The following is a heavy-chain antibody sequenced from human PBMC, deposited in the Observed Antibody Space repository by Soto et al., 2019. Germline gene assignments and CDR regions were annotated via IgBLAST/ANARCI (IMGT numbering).Heavy chain of an antibody. V-gene: IGHV3-30*18. J-gene: IGHJ6*02. CDR2: ISYDGSNK. CDR3: EKDPDASGIMYYYYYYGMDV. D-gene: IGHD3-10*01. CDR1: GFTFSSYG. Sequence: PGGSLRLSCAASGFTFSSYGMHWVRQAPGKGLEWVAVISYDGSNKYYADSVKGRFTISRDSSKNTLYLQMNSLRAEDTAVYYCEKDPDASGIMYYYYYYGMDVWGQGTTVTVSS.